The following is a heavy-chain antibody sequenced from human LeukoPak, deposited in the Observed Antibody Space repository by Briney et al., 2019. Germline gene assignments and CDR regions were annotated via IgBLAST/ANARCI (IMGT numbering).Heavy chain of an antibody. CDR3: ASSVVAATPEAFDI. Sequence: SETLSLTCTVSGGSISSGGYYWSWIRQHPGKGLEWIGYIYYSGSTYYNPSLKSRVTISVDTSKNQFSLKLSSVTAADTAVYYCASSVVAATPEAFDIWGQGTMVTVSS. V-gene: IGHV4-31*03. D-gene: IGHD2-15*01. CDR1: GGSISSGGYY. CDR2: IYYSGST. J-gene: IGHJ3*02.